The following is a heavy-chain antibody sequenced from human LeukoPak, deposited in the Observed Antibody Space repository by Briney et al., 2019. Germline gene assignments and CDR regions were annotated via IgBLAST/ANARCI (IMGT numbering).Heavy chain of an antibody. D-gene: IGHD6-19*01. CDR3: AKEHLPGIVVADRDY. CDR2: ISDNGGST. V-gene: IGHV3-23*01. CDR1: GFTFSSYA. J-gene: IGHJ4*02. Sequence: PGGSLRLSCAASGFTFSSYAMSWVRQAPGKGLEWVAAISDNGGSTYYADSVKGRFTISRDNSKNTLYLQMNSLRAEDTAVYYCAKEHLPGIVVADRDYWGQGTLVTVSS.